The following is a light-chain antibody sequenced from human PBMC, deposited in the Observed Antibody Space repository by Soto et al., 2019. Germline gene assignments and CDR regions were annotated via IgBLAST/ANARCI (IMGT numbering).Light chain of an antibody. Sequence: QAVVTQPPSVSGAPGQGVTISCTGGSSNIGAGYDVHWYQHLPGTSPKLLIYGNHNRPSGVPDRFSGSKSGTSASLAITALQAEDEADYYCATWDDSLNAAVFGGGTQLTVL. J-gene: IGLJ7*01. CDR1: SSNIGAGYD. CDR2: GNH. CDR3: ATWDDSLNAAV. V-gene: IGLV1-40*01.